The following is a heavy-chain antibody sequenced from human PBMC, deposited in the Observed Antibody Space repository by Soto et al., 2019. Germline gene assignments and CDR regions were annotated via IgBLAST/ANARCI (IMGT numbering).Heavy chain of an antibody. Sequence: SGGSISSISYYWGWIRQPPGKGLEWIGSIYYSGSTYYNPSLKSRVTISVDTSKNQFSLKLSSVTAADTAVYYCATLAAAGTSGLFDIWGQGTMVTVSS. J-gene: IGHJ3*02. V-gene: IGHV4-39*01. CDR3: ATLAAAGTSGLFDI. CDR1: GGSISSISYY. CDR2: IYYSGST. D-gene: IGHD6-13*01.